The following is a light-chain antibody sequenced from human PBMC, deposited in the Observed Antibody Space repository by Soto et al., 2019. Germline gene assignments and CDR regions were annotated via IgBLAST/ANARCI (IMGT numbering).Light chain of an antibody. J-gene: IGLJ2*01. Sequence: QSALTQPASVTGSPGQSITISCTGTSSDVGGYNHVSWYQQYPETAPKLIIYEVTNRPSGVSDRFSGSKSGNTASLTVSGLQTEDEADYYCSSYGGFNNVLFGGGTKVTVL. CDR3: SSYGGFNNVL. CDR2: EVT. CDR1: SSDVGGYNH. V-gene: IGLV2-14*01.